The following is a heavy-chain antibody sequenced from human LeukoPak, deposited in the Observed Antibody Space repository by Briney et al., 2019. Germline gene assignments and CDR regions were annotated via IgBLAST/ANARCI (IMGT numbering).Heavy chain of an antibody. CDR1: GFTFSSYA. CDR2: NSGSGGST. D-gene: IGHD5-12*01. CDR3: AKGQIVATILSAIDY. Sequence: PGGSLRLSCAASGFTFSSYAMSWVRQAPGKGLEWVSANSGSGGSTYYADSVKGRFTISRDNSKNTLYLQMNSLRAEDTAVYYCAKGQIVATILSAIDYWGQGTLVTVSS. J-gene: IGHJ4*02. V-gene: IGHV3-23*01.